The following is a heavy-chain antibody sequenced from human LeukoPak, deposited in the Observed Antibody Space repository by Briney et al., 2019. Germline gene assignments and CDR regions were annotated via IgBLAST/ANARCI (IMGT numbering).Heavy chain of an antibody. J-gene: IGHJ4*02. CDR2: IYYSEST. CDR3: ARATTVTTVGY. D-gene: IGHD4-17*01. CDR1: GGSISSGGYH. V-gene: IGHV4-31*03. Sequence: SETLSHTRTVSGGSISSGGYHWIGTPRHRGKALEWIGYIYYSESTYYNPSLKSRVTISVDTSKNQFSRKLSYVTAADTAVYYCARATTVTTVGYWGQGTLVTVSS.